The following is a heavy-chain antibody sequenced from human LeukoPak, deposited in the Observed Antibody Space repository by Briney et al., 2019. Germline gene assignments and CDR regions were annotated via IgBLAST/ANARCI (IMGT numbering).Heavy chain of an antibody. V-gene: IGHV3-30*02. J-gene: IGHJ4*02. CDR3: ARGPYETYSSSSVDY. CDR1: GFAFNRYG. Sequence: PGGSLRLSCAASGFAFNRYGFHWVRQAPGKGLEWVAFIRYDGSNEYYADSVQGRFTISRDSSQNTLFLQMNNLRVEDTAVYYCARGPYETYSSSSVDYWGQGTLVTVSS. D-gene: IGHD6-6*01. CDR2: IRYDGSNE.